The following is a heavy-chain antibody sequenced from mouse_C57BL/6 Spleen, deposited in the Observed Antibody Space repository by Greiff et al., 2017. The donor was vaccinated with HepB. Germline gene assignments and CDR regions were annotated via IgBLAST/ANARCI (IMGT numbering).Heavy chain of an antibody. D-gene: IGHD4-1*01. Sequence: VQLQQSGPELVKPGASVKISCKASGYAFSSSWMNWVKQRPGKGLEWIGRIYPGDGDTNYNGKFKGKATLTADKSSSTAYMKRSSLTSEDSAVYGCARLAGIAMDYWGQGTSVTVSS. V-gene: IGHV1-82*01. CDR3: ARLAGIAMDY. CDR2: IYPGDGDT. J-gene: IGHJ4*01. CDR1: GYAFSSSW.